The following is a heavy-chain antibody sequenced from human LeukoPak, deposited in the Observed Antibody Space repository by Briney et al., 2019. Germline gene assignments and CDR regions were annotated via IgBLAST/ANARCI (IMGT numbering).Heavy chain of an antibody. CDR3: ARELVGATSACPLCQAEYFQH. V-gene: IGHV1-69*13. D-gene: IGHD1-26*01. CDR2: IIPIFGTA. Sequence: ASVKVSCKASGGTFSSYAISWVRQAPGQGLEWMGGIIPIFGTANYAQKFQGRVTITADESTSTAYMELRSLRSDDTAVYYCARELVGATSACPLCQAEYFQHWGQGTLVTVSS. J-gene: IGHJ1*01. CDR1: GGTFSSYA.